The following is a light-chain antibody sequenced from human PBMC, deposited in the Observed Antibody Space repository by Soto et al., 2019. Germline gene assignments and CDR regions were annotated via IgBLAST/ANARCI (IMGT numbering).Light chain of an antibody. J-gene: IGKJ5*01. CDR1: QGVGNKY. Sequence: EIALTQSPGTLSLSPGERATLSCRASQGVGNKYLAWYQQRPGQAPSLLIYAASSRATGVPDRFSGSGSGTDFTLTIRRLEPEDFAVYYCQQYTNAHVITFGQGTRLEIK. CDR2: AAS. V-gene: IGKV3-20*01. CDR3: QQYTNAHVIT.